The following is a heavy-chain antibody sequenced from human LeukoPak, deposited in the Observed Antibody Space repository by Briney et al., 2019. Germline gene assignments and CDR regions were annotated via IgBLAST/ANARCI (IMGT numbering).Heavy chain of an antibody. Sequence: GPSLRLSCAATGFTFTDYYMSWVRHAPRKGLEWVSYISSSGRTVYYADSVKGRFTISRDNAKNSLYLQMNSLRAEDTAVYYCARETGLRSWFDPWGQGTLVTVSS. J-gene: IGHJ5*02. V-gene: IGHV3-11*01. CDR2: ISSSGRTV. CDR1: GFTFTDYY. D-gene: IGHD3-10*01. CDR3: ARETGLRSWFDP.